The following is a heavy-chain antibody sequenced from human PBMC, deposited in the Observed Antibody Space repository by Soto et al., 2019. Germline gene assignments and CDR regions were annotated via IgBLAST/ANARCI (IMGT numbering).Heavy chain of an antibody. Sequence: SETLSLTCTVSCGSISSGGYYWSWIRQHPGKGLEWIGYIYYSGSTYYNPSLKSRVTISVDTSKNQFSLKLSSVTAADTAVYYCARDRQDYDFWSGQPKYYYYGMDVWGQGTTVTVSS. CDR1: CGSISSGGYY. V-gene: IGHV4-31*03. CDR2: IYYSGST. J-gene: IGHJ6*02. CDR3: ARDRQDYDFWSGQPKYYYYGMDV. D-gene: IGHD3-3*01.